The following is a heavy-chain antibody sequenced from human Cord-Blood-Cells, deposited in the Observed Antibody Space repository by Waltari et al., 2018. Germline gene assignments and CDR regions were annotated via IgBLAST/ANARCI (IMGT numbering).Heavy chain of an antibody. V-gene: IGHV3-30*04. CDR3: AREGTIFGVVIMKY. J-gene: IGHJ4*02. CDR2: KSYDGIKK. CDR1: GFTFSSYA. Sequence: QVQLVESGGGVGQPGRSLRLSCAAPGFTFSSYALHWVCQAPGKGLEWVAVKSYDGIKKYYADSVKGRFTISRDNSKNTLYLQMNSLRAEDTAVYYCAREGTIFGVVIMKYWGQGTLVTVSS. D-gene: IGHD3-3*01.